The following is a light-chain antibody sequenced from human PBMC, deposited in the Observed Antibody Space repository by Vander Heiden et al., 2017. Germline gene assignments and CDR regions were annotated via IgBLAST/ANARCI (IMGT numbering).Light chain of an antibody. CDR1: QSVLYSSNNKNY. CDR2: WAS. CDR3: QQYYSTPPT. V-gene: IGKV4-1*01. J-gene: IGKJ4*01. Sequence: DSVMTQPPERTAGSLGERATINCKSSQSVLYSSNNKNYLAWYQQKPGQPPKLLIYWASTRESGVPDRFSGSGSGTDFTLTISSLQAEDVAVYYCQQYYSTPPTFGGGTKVEIK.